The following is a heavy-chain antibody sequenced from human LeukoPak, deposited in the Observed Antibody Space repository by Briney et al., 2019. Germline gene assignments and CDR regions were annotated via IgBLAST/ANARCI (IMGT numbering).Heavy chain of an antibody. J-gene: IGHJ5*02. Sequence: GGSLRLSCAASGFTFSSYGIHWVRQAPGKGLEWVAVISYDGSNKFYADSVKGRFTISRDNSKNTLFLQMNSLRPEDTAVYYCAKDWGEATVTNWFDPWGQGTLVTVSS. V-gene: IGHV3-30*18. CDR3: AKDWGEATVTNWFDP. CDR1: GFTFSSYG. CDR2: ISYDGSNK. D-gene: IGHD4-11*01.